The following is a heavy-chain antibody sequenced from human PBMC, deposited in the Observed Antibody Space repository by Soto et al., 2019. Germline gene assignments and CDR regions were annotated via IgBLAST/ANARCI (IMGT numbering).Heavy chain of an antibody. CDR1: GFTFSSYA. V-gene: IGHV3-30-3*01. Sequence: SLRLSCAASGFTFSSYAMHWVRQAPGKGLEWVAVISYDGSNKYYADSVRGRFTISRDNSKNTLYLQMNSLRAEDTAVYYCATIAVAGTFDYWGQGTLVTVSS. CDR2: ISYDGSNK. J-gene: IGHJ4*02. CDR3: ATIAVAGTFDY. D-gene: IGHD6-19*01.